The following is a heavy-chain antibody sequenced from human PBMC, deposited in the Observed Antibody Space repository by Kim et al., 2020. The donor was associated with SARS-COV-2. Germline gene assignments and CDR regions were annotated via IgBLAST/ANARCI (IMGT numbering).Heavy chain of an antibody. CDR2: IYSGGST. D-gene: IGHD6-13*01. Sequence: GGSLRLSCAASGFTVRNNYMNWVRQAPGKGLEWVSVIYSGGSTYYADSVKGRFTISRDNSKNTLYLQMNSLRAEDTAAYYCARGVQQLDYYYYGMDVWGQGTTVTVSS. CDR3: ARGVQQLDYYYYGMDV. CDR1: GFTVRNNY. J-gene: IGHJ6*02. V-gene: IGHV3-53*01.